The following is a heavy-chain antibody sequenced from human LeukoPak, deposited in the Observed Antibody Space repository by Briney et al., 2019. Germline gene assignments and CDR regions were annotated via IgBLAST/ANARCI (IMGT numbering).Heavy chain of an antibody. CDR2: IYYSGST. CDR3: ARAPPGRTGVDY. CDR1: GGSTSSGDYD. J-gene: IGHJ4*02. Sequence: SETLSLTCTVSGGSTSSGDYDWSSIRQPPGKGLEWIGYIYYSGSTYYNPSLKSRVTISVDTSKNQFSLKLSSVTAADTAVYYCARAPPGRTGVDYWGQGTLVTVSS. D-gene: IGHD1-14*01. V-gene: IGHV4-30-4*08.